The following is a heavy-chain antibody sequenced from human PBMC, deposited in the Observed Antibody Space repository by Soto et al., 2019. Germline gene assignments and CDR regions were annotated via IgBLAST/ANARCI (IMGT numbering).Heavy chain of an antibody. J-gene: IGHJ6*02. D-gene: IGHD5-18*01. Sequence: EVQLVESGGGLVKPGGSLRLSCAASGFTFSSYSMNWVRQAPGKGLEWVSSISSSSSYTYYADSVKGRFTISRDNAKNSLYLQMNSLRAEDTTVYYCARDELTIQLWSYYYYYGMDVWGQGTTVTVSS. CDR2: ISSSSSYT. CDR1: GFTFSSYS. V-gene: IGHV3-21*01. CDR3: ARDELTIQLWSYYYYYGMDV.